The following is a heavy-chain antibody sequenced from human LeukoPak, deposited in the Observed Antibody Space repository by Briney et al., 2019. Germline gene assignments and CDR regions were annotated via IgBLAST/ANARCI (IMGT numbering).Heavy chain of an antibody. D-gene: IGHD4-11*01. CDR3: ARDSDVYSNPTWAFDI. V-gene: IGHV3-21*01. J-gene: IGHJ3*02. CDR2: ISSSSSYI. Sequence: GGSLRLSCAASGFTFSSYSMNWVRQAPGKGLEWVSSISSSSSYIYYADSVKGRFTISRDNAKNSLYLQMNSLRAEDTAVYYCARDSDVYSNPTWAFDIWGQGTMVTVSS. CDR1: GFTFSSYS.